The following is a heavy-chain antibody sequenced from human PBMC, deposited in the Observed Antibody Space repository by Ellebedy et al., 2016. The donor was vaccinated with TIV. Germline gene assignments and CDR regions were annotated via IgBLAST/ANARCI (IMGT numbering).Heavy chain of an antibody. Sequence: GESLKISCAASGFTFSSHWMHWVRQAPGKGLVWVSRINGDGSTTNYADSVKGRFTISRDNAKNTLYLQMNSLRAEDTAVYYCARGDRVGTTTLVDYWGQGTLVTVSS. J-gene: IGHJ4*02. V-gene: IGHV3-74*01. CDR3: ARGDRVGTTTLVDY. D-gene: IGHD1-7*01. CDR1: GFTFSSHW. CDR2: INGDGSTT.